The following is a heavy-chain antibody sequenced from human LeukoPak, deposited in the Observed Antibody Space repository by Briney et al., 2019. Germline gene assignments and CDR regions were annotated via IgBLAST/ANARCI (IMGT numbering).Heavy chain of an antibody. CDR2: INPSGRNT. V-gene: IGHV1-46*01. CDR3: ARSPISSEVGGLYSYYYGMDV. CDR1: GYTFTSYY. D-gene: IGHD1-26*01. J-gene: IGHJ6*02. Sequence: GASLKVSCKASGYTFTSYYMHWVRQAPGHGLEWMGIINPSGRNTSYAHTFQGRVTMTRDTSTSTVYMALSSLRTEDTAVYYCARSPISSEVGGLYSYYYGMDVWGQGTTVTVSS.